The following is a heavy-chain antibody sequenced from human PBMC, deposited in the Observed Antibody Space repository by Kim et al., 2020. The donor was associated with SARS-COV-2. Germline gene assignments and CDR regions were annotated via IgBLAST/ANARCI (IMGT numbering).Heavy chain of an antibody. CDR2: IYYSGVT. V-gene: IGHV4-39*02. J-gene: IGHJ4*02. D-gene: IGHD2-8*01. CDR1: GGSISSTNSY. CDR3: ARLDVGVPTRPVDY. Sequence: SETLSLTCSVSGGSISSTNSYWGWIRQPPGKGLEWRGTIYYSGVTYYNPSLTSRVTMSVDTSKNHFSLKLTSVTAADTAVYYCARLDVGVPTRPVDYWGRGTRVTVSS.